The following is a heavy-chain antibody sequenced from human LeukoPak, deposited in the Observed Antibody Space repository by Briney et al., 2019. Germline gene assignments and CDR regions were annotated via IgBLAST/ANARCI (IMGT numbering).Heavy chain of an antibody. CDR2: IIPIFGTA. CDR1: GGTSSSYA. D-gene: IGHD2-21*01. J-gene: IGHJ4*02. CDR3: ARGVKPNPYYFDY. V-gene: IGHV1-69*05. Sequence: SVKVSCKASGGTSSSYAISWVRQAPGQGLEWMGRIIPIFGTANYAQKFQGRVTITTDESTSTAYMELSSLRSEETGVYYLARGVKPNPYYFDYWGQGTLVTVSS.